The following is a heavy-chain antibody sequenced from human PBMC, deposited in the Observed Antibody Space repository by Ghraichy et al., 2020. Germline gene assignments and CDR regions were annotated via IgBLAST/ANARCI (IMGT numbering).Heavy chain of an antibody. CDR3: ARVVAGLGYFQH. D-gene: IGHD6-19*01. CDR1: GGTFSSYA. CDR2: IIPIFGTA. V-gene: IGHV1-69*13. Sequence: SVKVSCKASGGTFSSYAISRVRQAPGQGLEWMGGIIPIFGTANYAQKFQGRVTITADESTSTAYMELSSLRSEDTAVYYCARVVAGLGYFQHWGQGTLVTVSS. J-gene: IGHJ1*01.